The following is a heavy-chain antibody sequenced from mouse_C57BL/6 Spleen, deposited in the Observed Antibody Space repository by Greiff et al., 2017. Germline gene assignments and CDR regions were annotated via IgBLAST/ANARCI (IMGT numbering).Heavy chain of an antibody. D-gene: IGHD3-2*02. J-gene: IGHJ3*01. CDR3: ARSAGAAQATYFAY. Sequence: QVQLQQSGPELVKPGASVKISCKASGYAFSSSWMNWVKQRPGKGLEWIGRIYPGDGDTNYNGKFKGKATLTADKSSSTAYMQLSSLTSEDSAVYFCARSAGAAQATYFAYWGQGTLVTVSA. CDR1: GYAFSSSW. V-gene: IGHV1-82*01. CDR2: IYPGDGDT.